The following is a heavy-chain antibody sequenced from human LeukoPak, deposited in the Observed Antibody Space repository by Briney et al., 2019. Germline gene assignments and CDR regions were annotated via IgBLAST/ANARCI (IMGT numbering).Heavy chain of an antibody. Sequence: SVKVSCKASGGTFSSYAISWVRQAPGQGLEWMGGIIPTFGTANYAQKFQGRVTITADESTSTVYMELSSLRSEDTAVYYCARDHVPTSEQKEGDPAGLGYWGQGTLVTVSS. D-gene: IGHD2/OR15-2a*01. CDR1: GGTFSSYA. CDR3: ARDHVPTSEQKEGDPAGLGY. J-gene: IGHJ4*02. CDR2: IIPTFGTA. V-gene: IGHV1-69*13.